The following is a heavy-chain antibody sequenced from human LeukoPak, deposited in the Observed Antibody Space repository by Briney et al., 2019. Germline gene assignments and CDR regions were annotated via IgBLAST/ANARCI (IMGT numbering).Heavy chain of an antibody. V-gene: IGHV1-69*06. Sequence: GASVKVSCKASGGTFSSYAISWVRQAPGQGLEWMGGIIPIFGTANYAQKFQGRVTITADKSTSTAYMELSSLRSEDTAVYYCARVSFDAMVRGINWFDPWGQGTLVTVSS. D-gene: IGHD3-10*01. CDR3: ARVSFDAMVRGINWFDP. J-gene: IGHJ5*02. CDR1: GGTFSSYA. CDR2: IIPIFGTA.